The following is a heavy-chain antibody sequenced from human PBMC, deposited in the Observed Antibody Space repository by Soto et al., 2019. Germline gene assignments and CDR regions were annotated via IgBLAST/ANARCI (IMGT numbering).Heavy chain of an antibody. CDR2: ISHDGTNK. V-gene: IGHV3-30*03. D-gene: IGHD3-22*01. J-gene: IGHJ4*02. CDR3: TTDPVTMIVVVPSSG. CDR1: GFTFNAYG. Sequence: GGSLRLSCEVSGFTFNAYGMHWVRQAPGKGLEWVAAISHDGTNKNYGDSVKGRFTISRDDSKNTLYLQMNSLKTEDTAVYYCTTDPVTMIVVVPSSGWGQGTLVTVSS.